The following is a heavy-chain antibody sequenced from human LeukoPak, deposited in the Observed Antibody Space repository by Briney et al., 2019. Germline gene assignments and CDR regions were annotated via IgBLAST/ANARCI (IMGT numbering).Heavy chain of an antibody. Sequence: PGGSLRLPRAASGFTFSSYGMHWVRQAPGKGLEWVAGISGSGDNTLYADSVKGRFTISRDNSKNTLYLEMNSLRAEDTAIYYCAKMKGHPLPKYYMDVWGQGTTVTVSS. J-gene: IGHJ6*01. V-gene: IGHV3-23*01. CDR1: GFTFSSYG. D-gene: IGHD1-26*01. CDR3: AKMKGHPLPKYYMDV. CDR2: ISGSGDNT.